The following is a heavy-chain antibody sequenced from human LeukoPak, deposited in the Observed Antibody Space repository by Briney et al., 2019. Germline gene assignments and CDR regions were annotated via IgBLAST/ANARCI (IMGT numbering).Heavy chain of an antibody. CDR2: MNPNSGNT. CDR3: AGGDRDYGDKFTTKFDY. Sequence: ASVKVPCKASGYTFTSYDINWVRQATGQGLEWMGWMNPNSGNTGYAQKFQGRVTITADESTSTAYMELSSLRSEDTAVYYCAGGDRDYGDKFTTKFDYWGQGTLVTVSS. CDR1: GYTFTSYD. J-gene: IGHJ4*02. D-gene: IGHD4-17*01. V-gene: IGHV1-8*01.